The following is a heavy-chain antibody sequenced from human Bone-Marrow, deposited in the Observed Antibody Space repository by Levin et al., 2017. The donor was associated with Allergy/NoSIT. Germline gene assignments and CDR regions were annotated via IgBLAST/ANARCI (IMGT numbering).Heavy chain of an antibody. Sequence: SCAASGFIFSTFAMSWVRQAPGKGLEWVSAISGSGSTTYYADSVKGRFTISRDNSKNTLYLQMNRLRAEDTGVYFCAQDRHVAVSLFHIWGQGTTVIVSS. CDR3: AQDRHVAVSLFHI. D-gene: IGHD2-15*01. V-gene: IGHV3-23*01. J-gene: IGHJ3*02. CDR1: GFIFSTFA. CDR2: ISGSGSTT.